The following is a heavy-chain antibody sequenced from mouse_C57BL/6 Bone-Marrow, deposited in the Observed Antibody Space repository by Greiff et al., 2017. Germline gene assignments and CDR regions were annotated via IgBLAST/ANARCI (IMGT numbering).Heavy chain of an antibody. CDR3: ARYDWDYFDY. CDR2: IRNKANGYTT. D-gene: IGHD4-1*01. J-gene: IGHJ2*01. CDR1: GFTFTDYY. Sequence: EVKRVESGGGLVQPGGSLSLSCAASGFTFTDYYMSWVRQPPGKALEWLGFIRNKANGYTTEYSASVKGRFTISRDNSQSILYLQMNALRAEDSATYYCARYDWDYFDYWGQGTTLTVSS. V-gene: IGHV7-3*01.